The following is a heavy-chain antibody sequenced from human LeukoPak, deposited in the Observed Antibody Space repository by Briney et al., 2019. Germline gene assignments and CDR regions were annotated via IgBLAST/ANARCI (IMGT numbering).Heavy chain of an antibody. J-gene: IGHJ4*02. CDR2: IYNSGST. V-gene: IGHV4-4*07. CDR1: GVPLSRYY. Sequence: PSETLPLTYTVSGVPLSRYYWSWLRQPAGKALEWIGRIYNSGSTNYNPSLKSRVTMSVDTSKNQFSLKLSSVTAADTAVYYCARDGITPDYWGQGTLVTVSS. CDR3: ARDGITPDY. D-gene: IGHD3-10*01.